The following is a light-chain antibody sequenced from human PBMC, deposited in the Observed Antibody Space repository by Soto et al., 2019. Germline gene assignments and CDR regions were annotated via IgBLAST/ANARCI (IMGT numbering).Light chain of an antibody. Sequence: EIVLTQSPATLSLSPGERATLSCRASQSVSSYLAWYQQKPGQAPSLLIYDASNRATGIPARFSGCGSGTDFTLTISSQEPEDFAVYYCQQRSNWYTFGQGTKLEIK. V-gene: IGKV3-11*01. CDR3: QQRSNWYT. J-gene: IGKJ2*01. CDR2: DAS. CDR1: QSVSSY.